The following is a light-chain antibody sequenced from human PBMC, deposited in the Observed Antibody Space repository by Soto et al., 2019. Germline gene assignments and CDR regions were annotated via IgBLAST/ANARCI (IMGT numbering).Light chain of an antibody. CDR1: QSVSSSY. Sequence: EIVLTQSPATLSLSPGERATLSCGASQSVSSSYLAWYQQIPGLAPRLLIYDASSRATGVPDRFSGSGSGTDFTLTISRLEPEDFAVYCCQQYGSSPYTFGQGTKLEIK. J-gene: IGKJ2*01. CDR3: QQYGSSPYT. V-gene: IGKV3D-20*01. CDR2: DAS.